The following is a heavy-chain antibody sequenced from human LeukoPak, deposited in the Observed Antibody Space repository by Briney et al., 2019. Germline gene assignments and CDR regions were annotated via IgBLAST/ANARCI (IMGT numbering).Heavy chain of an antibody. CDR2: ISSTSSTM. Sequence: PGGSLRLSCAASGFTLSDYYMNWVRQAPGKGLEWVPYISSTSSTMYYADSVKSRFTISRDNAKNSLYLQMNSLRDEDTAVYYCARESAYAFWYWGQGTLVAVSS. J-gene: IGHJ4*02. CDR1: GFTLSDYY. CDR3: ARESAYAFWY. D-gene: IGHD2-2*01. V-gene: IGHV3-48*02.